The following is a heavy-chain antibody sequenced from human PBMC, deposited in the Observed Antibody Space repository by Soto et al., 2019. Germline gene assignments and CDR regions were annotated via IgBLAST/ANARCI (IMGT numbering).Heavy chain of an antibody. CDR3: TRDRGRRYNDGRGYYYSAY. J-gene: IGHJ4*02. V-gene: IGHV1-69*01. CDR1: GGTFSSYA. CDR2: FIPIFGTT. D-gene: IGHD3-22*01. Sequence: QVHLVRSGAEVKKPGSSVKVSCKASGGTFSSYAISWVRQAPGQGLEWMGGFIPIFGTTNYAQKFQGRVTITADESTSTAYMELSSLRSEDTAVYYCTRDRGRRYNDGRGYYYSAYWGQGTLVTVSS.